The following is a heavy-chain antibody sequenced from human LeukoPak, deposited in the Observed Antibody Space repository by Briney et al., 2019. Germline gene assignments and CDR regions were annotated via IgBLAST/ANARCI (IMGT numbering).Heavy chain of an antibody. D-gene: IGHD6-13*01. CDR2: MNPNSGNT. Sequence: AASVKVSCTASGYTFTSYDINWVRQATGQGLEWMGWMNPNSGNTGYAQKFQGRVTMTRNTSISTAYMELSSLRSEDTAVYYCARVGLRSSIAAAGAIFDYWGQGTLVTVSS. V-gene: IGHV1-8*01. J-gene: IGHJ4*02. CDR3: ARVGLRSSIAAAGAIFDY. CDR1: GYTFTSYD.